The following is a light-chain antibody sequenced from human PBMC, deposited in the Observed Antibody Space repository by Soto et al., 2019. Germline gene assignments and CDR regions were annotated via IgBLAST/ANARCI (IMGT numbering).Light chain of an antibody. CDR2: EVD. CDR1: SSDVGAYNY. V-gene: IGLV2-14*01. CDR3: SSYTVINTAV. Sequence: ALAQPASVSGSPGQSISISCTGSSSDVGAYNYVAWYQQQPGKAPKLLIYEVDNRPSGISHRFSGSKSGNTASLTISGLQTEDEADYYCSSYTVINTAVFGGGTKVTVL. J-gene: IGLJ3*02.